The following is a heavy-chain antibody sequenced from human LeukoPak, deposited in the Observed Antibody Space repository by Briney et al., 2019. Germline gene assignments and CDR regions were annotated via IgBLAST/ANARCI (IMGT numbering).Heavy chain of an antibody. CDR1: GFTFDDYT. V-gene: IGHV3-43*01. J-gene: IGHJ4*02. D-gene: IGHD3-3*01. Sequence: GGSLRLSCPASGFTFDDYTMHWVRQAPGKGLEWVSLISWDGGSTYYADSVKGRFTISRDNSKNSLYLQMNSLRTEDTALYYCAKEAYYDFWSGNHFDYWGQGTLVTVSS. CDR2: ISWDGGST. CDR3: AKEAYYDFWSGNHFDY.